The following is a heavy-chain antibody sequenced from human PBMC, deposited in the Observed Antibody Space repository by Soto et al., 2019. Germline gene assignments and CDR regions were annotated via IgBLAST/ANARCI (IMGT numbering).Heavy chain of an antibody. Sequence: GGSLRLSCAASGFAFSSYWMHWVRQPPGKGLVWVSRINSDGSTTNYADSVKGRLTISRDNAKNTLYLQMNSLRAEDTAVYYCAGRDCTNGVCYFYWGQGTLVTVSS. J-gene: IGHJ4*02. CDR2: INSDGSTT. D-gene: IGHD2-8*01. CDR3: AGRDCTNGVCYFY. V-gene: IGHV3-74*01. CDR1: GFAFSSYW.